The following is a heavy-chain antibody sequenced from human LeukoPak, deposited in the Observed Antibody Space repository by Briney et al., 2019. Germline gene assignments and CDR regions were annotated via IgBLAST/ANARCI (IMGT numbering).Heavy chain of an antibody. CDR1: GYTFTDYY. J-gene: IGHJ4*02. CDR2: IHPNSGGT. Sequence: SSVTVSCKATGYTFTDYYMNWVRQAPGQGLEWMGWIHPNSGGTNYAQKSQGRVTMTRDTSMNTAYMELSRVTSADTAVYYCGRKEAARKTSEFDYWGQGTLVTVSS. V-gene: IGHV1-2*02. D-gene: IGHD6-6*01. CDR3: GRKEAARKTSEFDY.